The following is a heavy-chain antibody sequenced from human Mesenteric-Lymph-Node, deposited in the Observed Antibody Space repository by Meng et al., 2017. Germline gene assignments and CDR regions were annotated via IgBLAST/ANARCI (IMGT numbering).Heavy chain of an antibody. CDR3: ARDWGDVRGGFDF. CDR1: GDSGFSNSAA. V-gene: IGHV6-1*01. CDR2: TYNRSKYYT. J-gene: IGHJ4*02. Sequence: VQLPQTRPVRGEPPQTLSSPCVISGDSGFSNSAASNWIRHAPSRGMGWLGSTYNRSKYYTDYALSVKSRITINPDTSKNQFSLQLNSVTPEDTAIYYCARDWGDVRGGFDFWGQGTLVTVSS. D-gene: IGHD3-10*02.